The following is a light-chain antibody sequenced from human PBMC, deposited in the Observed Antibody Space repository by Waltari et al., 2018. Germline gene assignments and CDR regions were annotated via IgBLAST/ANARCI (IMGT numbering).Light chain of an antibody. V-gene: IGKV3-11*01. CDR2: DAS. CDR1: QSVGRF. Sequence: EIVLTQSPATLSLSPEEGATLSCRASQSVGRFLAWYQQKPGQAPRLLIYDASNRATGIPARFSASGSGTDFTLTLSSLEPEDFAVYYCQHRSSWPYSFGQGTKLEIK. J-gene: IGKJ2*03. CDR3: QHRSSWPYS.